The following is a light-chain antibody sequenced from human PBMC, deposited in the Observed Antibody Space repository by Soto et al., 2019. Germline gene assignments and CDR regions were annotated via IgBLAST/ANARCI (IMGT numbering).Light chain of an antibody. CDR2: DVS. CDR1: SSDVGGYNY. V-gene: IGLV2-14*01. J-gene: IGLJ2*01. CDR3: SSYTSSSTLNVV. Sequence: QSALTQPASVSGSPGQSITISCTGTSSDVGGYNYVSWYQQHPGKAPKLMFYDVSNRPSGVSNRFSGSKSGNTASLTISGLQAEDEADYYCSSYTSSSTLNVVFGGGTKVTVL.